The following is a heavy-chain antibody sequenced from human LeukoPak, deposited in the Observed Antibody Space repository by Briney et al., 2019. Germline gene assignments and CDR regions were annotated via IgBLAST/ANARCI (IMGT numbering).Heavy chain of an antibody. CDR2: IYYSGST. CDR1: GGSISSYY. J-gene: IGHJ4*02. Sequence: PSETLSLTCTVSGGSISSYYWGWIRQPPGKGLEWIGSIYYSGSTYYNPSLKSRVTISVDTSKNQFSLKLSSVTAADTAVYYCARLPSGLYRNLDYWGQGTLVTVSS. V-gene: IGHV4-39*01. D-gene: IGHD6-19*01. CDR3: ARLPSGLYRNLDY.